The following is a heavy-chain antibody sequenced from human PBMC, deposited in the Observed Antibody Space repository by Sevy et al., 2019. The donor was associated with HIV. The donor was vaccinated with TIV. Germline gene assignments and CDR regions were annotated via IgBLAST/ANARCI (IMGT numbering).Heavy chain of an antibody. J-gene: IGHJ6*02. CDR3: ARDRTWNDFYYNYGMDV. D-gene: IGHD1-1*01. CDR2: TKEDGSEK. Sequence: GGSLRLSCAASGFTFRNYWMSWVRQAPGKGLEWVANTKEDGSEKYYVDSVKGRLTISRDNAKNSLYLQMNSLRAEDTAVYYCARDRTWNDFYYNYGMDVWGQGTTVTVSS. CDR1: GFTFRNYW. V-gene: IGHV3-7*01.